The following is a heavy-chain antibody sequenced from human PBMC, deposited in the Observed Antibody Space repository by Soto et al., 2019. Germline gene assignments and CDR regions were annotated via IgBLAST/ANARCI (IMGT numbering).Heavy chain of an antibody. V-gene: IGHV3-33*01. CDR1: GFTFSRYG. CDR3: ARDDDYEANAIDL. D-gene: IGHD4-17*01. J-gene: IGHJ5*02. CDR2: IWNDGSRQ. Sequence: QVQLVESGGGVVQPGRSLRLSCVASGFTFSRYGMHWVRQAPGKGLVWVAVIWNDGSRQVYDDSVKGRFTISRDNSKNTLYLEMDSLRDEDTSVYYCARDDDYEANAIDLWGQGTLVTVSS.